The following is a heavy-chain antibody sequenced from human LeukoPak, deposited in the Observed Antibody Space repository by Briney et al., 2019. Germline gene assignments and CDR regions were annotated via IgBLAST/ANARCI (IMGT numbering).Heavy chain of an antibody. CDR1: GGSISSSY. Sequence: SETLSLTCTVSGGSISSSYWSWIRQPPGKGLEWIAYIYYSGNTNYNPSLKSRVTISVDRSKNQFSLKLSSVTAADTAVYYCARAKGDYWGQGILVTVSS. V-gene: IGHV4-59*01. CDR3: ARAKGDY. J-gene: IGHJ4*02. CDR2: IYYSGNT.